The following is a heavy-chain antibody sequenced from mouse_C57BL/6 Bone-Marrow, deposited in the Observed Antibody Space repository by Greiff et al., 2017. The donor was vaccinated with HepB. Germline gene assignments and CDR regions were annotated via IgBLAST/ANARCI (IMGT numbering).Heavy chain of an antibody. D-gene: IGHD2-4*01. J-gene: IGHJ3*01. CDR3: ARKDHDAWFAY. CDR2: ISSGSSTI. Sequence: EVNVVESGGGLVKPGGSLKLSCAASGFTFSDYGMHWVRQAPEKGLEWVAYISSGSSTIYYADTVKGRFTISRDNAKNTLFLQMTRLKSEDTAMYYCARKDHDAWFAYWGQGTLVTVSA. V-gene: IGHV5-17*01. CDR1: GFTFSDYG.